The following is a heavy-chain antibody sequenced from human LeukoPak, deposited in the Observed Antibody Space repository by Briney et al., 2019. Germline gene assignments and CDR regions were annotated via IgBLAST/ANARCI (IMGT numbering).Heavy chain of an antibody. D-gene: IGHD6-6*01. CDR2: IDPSDSYT. Sequence: GESLKISCKGSGYSFTSYWISWVRQMPGKGLEWMGRIDPSDSYTNYSPSFQGHVTISADKSISTAYLQWSSLKASDTAMYYCASAGIAARRYFDYWGQGTLVTVSS. CDR3: ASAGIAARRYFDY. CDR1: GYSFTSYW. V-gene: IGHV5-10-1*01. J-gene: IGHJ4*02.